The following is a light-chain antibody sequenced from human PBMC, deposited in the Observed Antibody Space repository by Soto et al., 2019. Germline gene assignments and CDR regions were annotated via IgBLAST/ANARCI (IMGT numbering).Light chain of an antibody. V-gene: IGLV9-49*01. CDR1: SGYSNYK. J-gene: IGLJ3*02. CDR2: VGTGGIVG. Sequence: QSVLTQPPSASASLGASVTLTCTLSSGYSNYKVDWYQQRPGKGPRFVMRVGTGGIVGSKGDGIPDRFSVLGSGLNRYLTIQEIQEDDGSGYPCGADHGSGSNFVWVFGGGTKLTVL. CDR3: GADHGSGSNFVWV.